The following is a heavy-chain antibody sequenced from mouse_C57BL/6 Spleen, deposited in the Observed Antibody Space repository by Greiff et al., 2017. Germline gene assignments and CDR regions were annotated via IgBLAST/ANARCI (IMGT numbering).Heavy chain of an antibody. D-gene: IGHD1-1*01. CDR2: IWTGGGT. J-gene: IGHJ1*03. CDR1: GFSLTSYA. Sequence: VKLMESGPGLVAPSQSLSITCTVSGFSLTSYAISWVRQPPGKGLEWLGVIWTGGGTNYNSALKSRLSISKDNSKRQVFLKMNSLQTYDTARYDGARDYGSSYLYFDVWGTGTTVTVSS. V-gene: IGHV2-9-1*01. CDR3: ARDYGSSYLYFDV.